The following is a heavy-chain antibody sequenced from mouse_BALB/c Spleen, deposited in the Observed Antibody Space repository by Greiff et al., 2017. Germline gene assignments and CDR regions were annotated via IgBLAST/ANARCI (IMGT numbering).Heavy chain of an antibody. V-gene: IGHV3-2*02. CDR3: ARGAYGNFAWFAY. D-gene: IGHD2-10*02. CDR1: GYSITSDYA. J-gene: IGHJ3*01. Sequence: QSGPGLVKPSQSLSLTCTVTGYSITSDYAWYWIRQFPGNILEWMGYISNSGSTSYNPSLKSRIAITRDTSKNQFFLQLNSVTTEETAAYYCARGAYGNFAWFAYWGQGTLVTVSA. CDR2: ISNSGST.